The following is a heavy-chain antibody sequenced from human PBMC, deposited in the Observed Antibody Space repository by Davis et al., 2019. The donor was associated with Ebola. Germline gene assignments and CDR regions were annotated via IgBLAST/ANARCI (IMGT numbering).Heavy chain of an antibody. J-gene: IGHJ4*02. D-gene: IGHD6-6*01. Sequence: SDPLSLTCDVHGGSFSGYYWSWIRQPPGKGLDWIGEINHSGSTNYNPSLKSRVTISVDTSKNQFSLKLSSVTAADTAVYYCAFTSIAARPFDYWGQGTLVTVSS. V-gene: IGHV4-34*01. CDR1: GGSFSGYY. CDR2: INHSGST. CDR3: AFTSIAARPFDY.